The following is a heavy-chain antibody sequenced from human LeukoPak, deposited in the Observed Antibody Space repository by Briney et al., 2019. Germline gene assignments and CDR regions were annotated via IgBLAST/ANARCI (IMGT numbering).Heavy chain of an antibody. Sequence: GESLKISCKGSGYSFTSYWIGWARQMPGKGLEWMGIIYSGDSDTRYSPSFQGQVTISADKSISTAYLQWSSLKASDTAMYYCARGSLGSSGYPYYFDYWGQGTLVTVSS. J-gene: IGHJ4*02. CDR3: ARGSLGSSGYPYYFDY. CDR1: GYSFTSYW. V-gene: IGHV5-51*01. CDR2: IYSGDSDT. D-gene: IGHD3-22*01.